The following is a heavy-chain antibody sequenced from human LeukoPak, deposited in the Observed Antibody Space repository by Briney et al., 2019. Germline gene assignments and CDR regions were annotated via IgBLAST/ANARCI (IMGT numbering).Heavy chain of an antibody. CDR1: GGSISSYY. V-gene: IGHV4-59*01. D-gene: IGHD4-17*01. Sequence: SETLSLTCTVSGGSISSYYWSWIRQPPGKGLEWIGYIYYSGSTNYNPSLKSRVTISVDTSKNQFSLKLSSVTAADTAVYYCARSDGDYIQYFDYWGQGTLATVSS. CDR3: ARSDGDYIQYFDY. J-gene: IGHJ4*02. CDR2: IYYSGST.